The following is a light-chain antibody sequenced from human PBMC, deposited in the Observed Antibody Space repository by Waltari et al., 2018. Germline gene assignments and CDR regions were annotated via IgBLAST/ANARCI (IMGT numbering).Light chain of an antibody. V-gene: IGKV2-28*01. CDR1: QNLLGSNGYNY. J-gene: IGKJ3*01. CDR3: LQALQVPAT. CDR2: LGS. Sequence: DIVMTQSPLSLPVTLGEPASISCRSSQNLLGSNGYNYLDWYVQKPGQSQQVLIYLGSNRASGVPDRISGSGSGTDFTLKISRVEADDVGIYYCLQALQVPATFGPGTRVEIK.